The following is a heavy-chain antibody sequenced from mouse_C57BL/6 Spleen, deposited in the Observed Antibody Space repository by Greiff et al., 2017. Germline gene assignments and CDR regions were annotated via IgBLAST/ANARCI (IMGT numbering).Heavy chain of an antibody. Sequence: QVQLQQPGAELVMPGASVKLSCKASGYTFTSYWMHWVKQRPGQGLEWIGEIDPSDSYTNYNQKFKGKSTLTVDKSSSTAYMQLSSLTSEDSAVYYCASPHYYGSSHWYFEVWGTGTTVTVSS. V-gene: IGHV1-69*01. D-gene: IGHD1-1*01. J-gene: IGHJ1*03. CDR3: ASPHYYGSSHWYFEV. CDR2: IDPSDSYT. CDR1: GYTFTSYW.